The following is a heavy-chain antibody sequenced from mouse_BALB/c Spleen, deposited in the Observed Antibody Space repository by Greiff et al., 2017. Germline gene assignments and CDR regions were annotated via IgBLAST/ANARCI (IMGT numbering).Heavy chain of an antibody. CDR1: GFTFSSYA. J-gene: IGHJ2*01. V-gene: IGHV5-9-4*01. Sequence: DVMLVESGGGLVKPGGSLKLSCAASGFTFSSYAMSWVRQSPEKRLEWVAEISSGGSYTYYPDTVTGRFTISRDNAKNTLYLEMSSLRSEDTAMYYCAREGSTGTGFDYWGEGTTLTVSS. CDR2: ISSGGSYT. CDR3: AREGSTGTGFDY. D-gene: IGHD4-1*01.